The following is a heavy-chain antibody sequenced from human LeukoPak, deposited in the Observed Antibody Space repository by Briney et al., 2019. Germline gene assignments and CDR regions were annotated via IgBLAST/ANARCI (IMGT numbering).Heavy chain of an antibody. CDR2: INPNSGGT. V-gene: IGHV1-2*02. CDR1: GYSFTGYY. D-gene: IGHD3-10*01. CDR3: ARAPASGEF. Sequence: ASVKVSCKASGYSFTGYYFHWVRQAPGQGLQWVGWINPNSGGTNYAQKFQGRVTMTRDTSISTAYMELSRLTSDDTAVYYCARAPASGEFWGQGTLVTVSS. J-gene: IGHJ4*02.